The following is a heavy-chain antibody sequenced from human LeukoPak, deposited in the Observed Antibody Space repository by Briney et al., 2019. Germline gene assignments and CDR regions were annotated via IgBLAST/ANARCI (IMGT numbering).Heavy chain of an antibody. D-gene: IGHD3-10*01. Sequence: GGSLRLSCAASGFTFCSYGMSWVRQALGKGLEWVSAISGSGGSTYYADSVKGRFTISRDNSKNTLYLQMNSPRAEDTAVYYCAKDGRLVWFGELLYFDSAYYYYYYMDVWGKGTTVTISS. J-gene: IGHJ6*03. V-gene: IGHV3-23*01. CDR3: AKDGRLVWFGELLYFDSAYYYYYYMDV. CDR2: ISGSGGST. CDR1: GFTFCSYG.